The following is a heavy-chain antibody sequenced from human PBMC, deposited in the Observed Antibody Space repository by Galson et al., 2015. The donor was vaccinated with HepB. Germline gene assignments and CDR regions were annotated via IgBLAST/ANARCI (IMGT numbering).Heavy chain of an antibody. V-gene: IGHV3-23*01. Sequence: SLRLSCAASGFAFDSHAMSWVRQAPGRGLEWISGISGNGDSTFYADSVKGRFTVSRDNSNNMLYLQMNSLRAEDAGLYFCAKGYGISDSWAQGILVTVSS. CDR2: ISGNGDST. J-gene: IGHJ5*01. D-gene: IGHD5-18*01. CDR3: AKGYGISDS. CDR1: GFAFDSHA.